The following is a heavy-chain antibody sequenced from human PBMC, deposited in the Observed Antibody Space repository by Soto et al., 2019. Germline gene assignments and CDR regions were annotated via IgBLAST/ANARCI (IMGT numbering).Heavy chain of an antibody. CDR2: IYYSGST. D-gene: IGHD1-26*01. V-gene: IGHV4-59*01. J-gene: IGHJ4*02. Sequence: QVQLQESGPGLVKPSETLSLTCTVSGGSISSYYWSWIRQPPGKGLEWMGNIYYSGSTNYNPSLKSRVTISIDTSKNQFSLKLSSVTAADTAVYYCARLWMGGELYFDYWGQGTLVTVSS. CDR1: GGSISSYY. CDR3: ARLWMGGELYFDY.